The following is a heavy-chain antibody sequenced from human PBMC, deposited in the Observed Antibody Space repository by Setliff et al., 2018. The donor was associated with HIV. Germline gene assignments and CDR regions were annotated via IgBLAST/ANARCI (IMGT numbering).Heavy chain of an antibody. CDR2: INAAISHT. J-gene: IGHJ3*02. CDR3: VGGRGGFFDEPFDM. D-gene: IGHD3-16*01. V-gene: IGHV1-3*01. Sequence: ASVKVSCKASGYSFSSYAIHWVRQAAGQSPEWLGWINAAISHTRYSPKFQDRVTLTTDTSAGTIHMEMRSLRSGDTAVYYCVGGRGGFFDEPFDMWGPGTRVTVSS. CDR1: GYSFSSYA.